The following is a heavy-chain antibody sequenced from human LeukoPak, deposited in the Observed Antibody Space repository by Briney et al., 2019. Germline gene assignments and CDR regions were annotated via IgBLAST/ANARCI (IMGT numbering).Heavy chain of an antibody. J-gene: IGHJ5*02. V-gene: IGHV1-18*01. Sequence: ASVKVSCKASGYTFTSYGISWVRQAPGQGLEWMGWISAYNGNTNYAQKLQGRVTMTTDTSTSTAYMELRSLRSDDTAVYYCARVPVGYCSGGSCYFPWGQGTLVTVSS. D-gene: IGHD2-15*01. CDR2: ISAYNGNT. CDR3: ARVPVGYCSGGSCYFP. CDR1: GYTFTSYG.